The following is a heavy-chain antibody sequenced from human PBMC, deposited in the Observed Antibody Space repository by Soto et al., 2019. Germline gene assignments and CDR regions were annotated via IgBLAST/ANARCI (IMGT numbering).Heavy chain of an antibody. V-gene: IGHV1-18*01. Sequence: ASVKLSCPASGYTFTRYGISWLRQAPGQGLEWMGWISAYNGNTNYAQKLQGRVTMTTDTSTSAADMELRSLRSDDTAVYYWARAGYPRREVHVWYYYYGLSVWGQW. CDR1: GYTFTRYG. D-gene: IGHD3-3*02. CDR2: ISAYNGNT. J-gene: IGHJ6*02. CDR3: ARAGYPRREVHVWYYYYGLSV.